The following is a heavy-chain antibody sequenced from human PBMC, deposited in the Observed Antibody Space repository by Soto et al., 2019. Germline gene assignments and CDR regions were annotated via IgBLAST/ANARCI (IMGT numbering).Heavy chain of an antibody. CDR1: GYSFTSYW. Sequence: PGESLKISCKGSGYSFTSYWIGWVRQMPGKGLEWMGIIYSGDSDTRYSPSFQGQVTISADKSISTAYLQWSSLKASDTAMYYCARHGDDYHPHPTYGMDVWGQGTTVTVSS. D-gene: IGHD4-17*01. CDR2: IYSGDSDT. J-gene: IGHJ6*02. CDR3: ARHGDDYHPHPTYGMDV. V-gene: IGHV5-51*01.